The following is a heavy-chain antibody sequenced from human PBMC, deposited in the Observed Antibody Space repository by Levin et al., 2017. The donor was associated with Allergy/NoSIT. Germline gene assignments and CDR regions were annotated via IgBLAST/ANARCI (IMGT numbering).Heavy chain of an antibody. D-gene: IGHD2-8*01. V-gene: IGHV5-51*01. Sequence: PGGSLRLSCKGSGYSFTSYWIGWVRQMPGKGLEWMGIIYPGDSDTRYSPSFQGQVTISADKSISTAYLQWSSLKASDTAMYYCARLGNGVWYYDYGMDVWGQGTTVTVSS. CDR3: ARLGNGVWYYDYGMDV. J-gene: IGHJ6*02. CDR1: GYSFTSYW. CDR2: IYPGDSDT.